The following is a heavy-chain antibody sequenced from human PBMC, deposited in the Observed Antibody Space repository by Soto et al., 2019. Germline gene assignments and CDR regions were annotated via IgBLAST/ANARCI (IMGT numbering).Heavy chain of an antibody. Sequence: ASVSVSCKVSGYTLTELSMHWVRQAPGKGLEWMGGFDPEDGETIYAQKFQGRVTMTEDTSTDTAYMELSSLRSEDTAVHYCATRSSWSPSGRVDYWGQGTLVTVSS. J-gene: IGHJ4*02. CDR1: GYTLTELS. CDR2: FDPEDGET. CDR3: ATRSSWSPSGRVDY. V-gene: IGHV1-24*01. D-gene: IGHD6-13*01.